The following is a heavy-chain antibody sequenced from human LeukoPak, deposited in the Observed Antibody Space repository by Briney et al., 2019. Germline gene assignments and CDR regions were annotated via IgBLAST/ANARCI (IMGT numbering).Heavy chain of an antibody. CDR2: ISGSGGST. V-gene: IGHV3-23*01. Sequence: GGYLRLSCAASGFTFSSYGMSWVRQAPGKGLEWVSAISGSGGSTYYADSVKGRFTISRDNSKSTLCLQMNSLRAEDTAVYYCAKGLSGSYYVIAFDIWGQGTMVTVSS. CDR3: AKGLSGSYYVIAFDI. J-gene: IGHJ3*02. CDR1: GFTFSSYG. D-gene: IGHD1-26*01.